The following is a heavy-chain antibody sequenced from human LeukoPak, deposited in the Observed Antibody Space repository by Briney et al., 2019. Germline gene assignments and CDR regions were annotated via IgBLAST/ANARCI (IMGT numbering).Heavy chain of an antibody. CDR3: ARDKHCSSTSCGYNWFDP. CDR1: GYTFTGYY. CDR2: INPNSGGT. J-gene: IGHJ5*02. D-gene: IGHD2-2*01. Sequence: ASVKVSCKASGYTFTGYYMHWVRQAPGQGLEWMGWINPNSGGTNYAQKFQGRVTMTRDTSISTAYMELSRLRSDDTAVYYRARDKHCSSTSCGYNWFDPWGQGTLVTVSS. V-gene: IGHV1-2*02.